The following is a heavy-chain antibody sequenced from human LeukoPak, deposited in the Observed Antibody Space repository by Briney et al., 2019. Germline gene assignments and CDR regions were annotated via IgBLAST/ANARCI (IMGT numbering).Heavy chain of an antibody. CDR3: ARGYSSSWYAPDYYYYGMDV. D-gene: IGHD6-13*01. CDR1: EFTFSSYG. V-gene: IGHV3-33*01. Sequence: PGGSLRLSCAASEFTFSSYGMHWVRQAPGKGLEWVAVIWYDGSNKYYADSVKGRFTISRDNSKNTLYLQMNSLRAEDTAVYYCARGYSSSWYAPDYYYYGMDVWGQGTTVTVSS. CDR2: IWYDGSNK. J-gene: IGHJ6*02.